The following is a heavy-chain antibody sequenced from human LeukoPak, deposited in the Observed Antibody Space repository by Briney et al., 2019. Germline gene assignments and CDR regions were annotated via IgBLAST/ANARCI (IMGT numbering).Heavy chain of an antibody. D-gene: IGHD3-16*01. V-gene: IGHV3-23*01. CDR1: GFTFSNYA. CDR2: VSGSSGST. CDR3: ATVWFRRFDY. J-gene: IGHJ4*02. Sequence: GGSLRLSCTASGFTFSNYAMSWVRQAPGKGLEWVSAVSGSSGSTYYADSVKGRFTISRDISKNKLYLQMNSLRAEDTAVYYCATVWFRRFDYWGQGILVTVSS.